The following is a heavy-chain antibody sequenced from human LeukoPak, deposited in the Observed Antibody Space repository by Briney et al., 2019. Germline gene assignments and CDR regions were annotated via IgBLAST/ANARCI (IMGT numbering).Heavy chain of an antibody. CDR2: IYYSGST. J-gene: IGHJ4*02. CDR3: APSPGSLYYYGSGSYIN. Sequence: SETLSLTCTVSGGSISSYYWSWIRQPPGKGLEWIGYIYYSGSTNYNPSLKSRVTISVDTSKNQFSLKLSSVTAADTAVYYCAPSPGSLYYYGSGSYINWGQGTLVTVSS. V-gene: IGHV4-59*01. CDR1: GGSISSYY. D-gene: IGHD3-10*01.